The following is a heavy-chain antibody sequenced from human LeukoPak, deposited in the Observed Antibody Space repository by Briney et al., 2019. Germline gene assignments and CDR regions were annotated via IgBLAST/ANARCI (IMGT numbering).Heavy chain of an antibody. D-gene: IGHD2-15*01. CDR1: GGTFSSYA. V-gene: IGHV1-69*13. J-gene: IGHJ3*02. CDR2: IIPIFGTA. Sequence: SVRVSCKASGGTFSSYAISWVRQAPGQGLEWMGGIIPIFGTANYAQKFQGRVTITADESTSTAYMELSSLRSEDTAVYYCAKDYCSGGSCYSDQTHAFDIWGQGTMVTVSS. CDR3: AKDYCSGGSCYSDQTHAFDI.